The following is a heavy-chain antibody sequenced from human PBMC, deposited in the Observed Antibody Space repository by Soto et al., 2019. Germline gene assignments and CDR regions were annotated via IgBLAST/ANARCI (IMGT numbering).Heavy chain of an antibody. V-gene: IGHV3-23*01. D-gene: IGHD6-13*01. CDR3: AKDQGSSWYEIDY. J-gene: IGHJ4*02. CDR2: ISGSGGST. CDR1: GFTFSNDS. Sequence: EGSLILSWAASGFTFSNDSVTWVRQAPGKGLEWVSTISGSGGSTYYADSVKGRFTISRDNSKNTLYLQMNSLRAEDTAVYYCAKDQGSSWYEIDYWGQGTLVTVSS.